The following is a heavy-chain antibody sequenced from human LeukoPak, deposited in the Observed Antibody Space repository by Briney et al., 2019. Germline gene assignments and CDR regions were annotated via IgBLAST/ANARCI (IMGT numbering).Heavy chain of an antibody. Sequence: SHTLSLICAISGDSVSRNSAAWNWITQSPSRGLEWLGRTYYRSKWYNDYAVSVKSRITINPDTSKNQFSLQLNSVTPEDTAMYYCARDSSSWYGYFQHWGQGTLVTVSS. J-gene: IGHJ1*01. CDR2: TYYRSKWYN. D-gene: IGHD6-13*01. CDR1: GDSVSRNSAA. CDR3: ARDSSSWYGYFQH. V-gene: IGHV6-1*01.